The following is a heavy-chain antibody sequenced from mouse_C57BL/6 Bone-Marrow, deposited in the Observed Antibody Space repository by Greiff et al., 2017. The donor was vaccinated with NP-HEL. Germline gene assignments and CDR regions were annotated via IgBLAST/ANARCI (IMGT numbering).Heavy chain of an antibody. Sequence: VQLQQPGAELVKPGASVKMSCKASGYTFTSYWITWVKQRPGQGLEWIGDIYPGSGSTNYNEKFKSKATLTVDTSSSTAYMELRSLTSEDSAVYYCARPYYPIWGQGTLVTVSA. V-gene: IGHV1-55*01. J-gene: IGHJ3*01. CDR2: IYPGSGST. D-gene: IGHD2-10*01. CDR3: ARPYYPI. CDR1: GYTFTSYW.